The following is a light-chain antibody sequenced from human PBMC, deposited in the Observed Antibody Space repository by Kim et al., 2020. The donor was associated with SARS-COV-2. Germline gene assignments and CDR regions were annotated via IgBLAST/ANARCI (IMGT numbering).Light chain of an antibody. V-gene: IGLV1-51*01. J-gene: IGLJ2*01. Sequence: QSVLTQPPSVSAAPGQKVTISCSGSSSNIGNNYVSWYQQLPGTAPKPLIYDNNKRPSGIPDRFSGSNSGTSATLGITGLQTGDEADYYCGTWDSSLSAVVFGGGTQLTVL. CDR3: GTWDSSLSAVV. CDR1: SSNIGNNY. CDR2: DNN.